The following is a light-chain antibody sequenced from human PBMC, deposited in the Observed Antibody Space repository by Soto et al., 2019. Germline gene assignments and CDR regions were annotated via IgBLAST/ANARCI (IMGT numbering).Light chain of an antibody. Sequence: EIVLTQSPCTLSLSPGERATLSWRARQSISSTYLTWYHKKPGQAPRLILYDASNRATGVPARFSGSGSRTDLALTISSLDTEHFAVYYCQQRSTWPRGTFGQGTRLEI. CDR2: DAS. V-gene: IGKV3-11*01. J-gene: IGKJ5*01. CDR3: QQRSTWPRGT. CDR1: QSISSTY.